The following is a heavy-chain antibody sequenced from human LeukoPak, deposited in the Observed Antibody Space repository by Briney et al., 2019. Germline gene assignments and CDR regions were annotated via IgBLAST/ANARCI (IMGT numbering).Heavy chain of an antibody. D-gene: IGHD3-16*02. CDR1: GFNFDFYR. CDR3: ARDYPSDVYYYMDV. CDR2: ISRSGDLI. J-gene: IGHJ6*03. V-gene: IGHV3-21*01. Sequence: GGSLRLSCAASGFNFDFYRMSWVRQAPGKALEWVSSISRSGDLIYGADSVKGRFTISRDNAKKSLYLQMNSLRAEDTAVYYCARDYPSDVYYYMDVWGIGTTVTVSS.